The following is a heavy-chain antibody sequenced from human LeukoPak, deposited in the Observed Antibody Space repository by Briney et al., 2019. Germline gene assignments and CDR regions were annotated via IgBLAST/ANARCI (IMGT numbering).Heavy chain of an antibody. J-gene: IGHJ4*02. CDR3: ARGDAVDRDGYNWGEFYFDY. Sequence: ASVKVSCKASGYTFTGYYMHWVRQAPGQGLEWMGWINPNSGGTNYAQKFRGRVTMTRDTSISTAYMELSRLRSDDTAVYYCARGDAVDRDGYNWGEFYFDYWGQGTLVTVSS. D-gene: IGHD5-12*01. V-gene: IGHV1-2*02. CDR1: GYTFTGYY. CDR2: INPNSGGT.